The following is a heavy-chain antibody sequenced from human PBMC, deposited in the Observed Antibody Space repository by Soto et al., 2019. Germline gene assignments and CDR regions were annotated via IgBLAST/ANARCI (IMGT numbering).Heavy chain of an antibody. CDR2: ISWNSGSI. D-gene: IGHD3-22*01. Sequence: PGGSLRLSCAASGFTFDDYAMHWVRQAPGKGLEWVSGISWNSGSIGYADSVKGRFTISRDNAKNSLYLQMNSLRAEDTALYYCAKDRGDYYDSSGYYYPGGFDIWGQGTMVTVSS. CDR1: GFTFDDYA. J-gene: IGHJ3*02. CDR3: AKDRGDYYDSSGYYYPGGFDI. V-gene: IGHV3-9*01.